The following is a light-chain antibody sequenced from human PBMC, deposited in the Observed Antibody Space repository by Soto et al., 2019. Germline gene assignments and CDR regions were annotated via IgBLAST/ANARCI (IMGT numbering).Light chain of an antibody. CDR2: DVS. J-gene: IGLJ1*01. CDR1: SSEIGTYDY. V-gene: IGLV2-11*01. CDR3: GSYAGGNTFV. Sequence: QSVLTQPRSVSGSPGQSVTLSCTGTSSEIGTYDYVSWYQQHPGMAPKLIIYDVSKRPSGVPDRFSGSKSGNTASLTISGLQAEDEPDYYCGSYAGGNTFVFGTGTKV.